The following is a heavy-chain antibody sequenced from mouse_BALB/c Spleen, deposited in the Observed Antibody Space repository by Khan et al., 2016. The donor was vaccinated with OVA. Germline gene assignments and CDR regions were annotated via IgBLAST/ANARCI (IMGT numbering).Heavy chain of an antibody. J-gene: IGHJ2*01. Sequence: QVQLQQSGAELVKPGASVKMSCKASGYTFTSYWMHWIKQSPGQGLEWIGYINPTSGYTDYNQKFKDKATLTADKSSSTAYMQLSSLTSDDSAVYYCARDRIDYWGQGTALTVSS. CDR3: ARDRIDY. CDR1: GYTFTSYW. V-gene: IGHV1-7*01. CDR2: INPTSGYT.